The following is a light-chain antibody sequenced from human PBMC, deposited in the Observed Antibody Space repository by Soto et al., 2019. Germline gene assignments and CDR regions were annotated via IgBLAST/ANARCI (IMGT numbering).Light chain of an antibody. CDR3: SSYTSSSTLV. Sequence: QSALTQPASVSASPGQSITISCTGTSSDVGTYKYVSWYQHHPGKAPKLMIYDVSNRPSGVSDRFSGSKSGNTASLIISGLQTEDEADYYCSSYTSSSTLVFDGGTKVTVL. J-gene: IGLJ2*01. V-gene: IGLV2-14*03. CDR1: SSDVGTYKY. CDR2: DVS.